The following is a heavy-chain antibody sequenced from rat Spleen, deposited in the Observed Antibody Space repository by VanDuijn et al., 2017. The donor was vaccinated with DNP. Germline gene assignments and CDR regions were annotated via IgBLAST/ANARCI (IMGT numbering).Heavy chain of an antibody. V-gene: IGHV5-25*01. D-gene: IGHD1-4*01. Sequence: EVRLVESGGGLVQPGRSMKLSCAASEFTFSKSDVAWVRQAPTGGLEWVASISPSGGSTYYRDSVKGRFTVSRDNAKSTLYLQMNSLKSEDTATYYCARHEATRVYDYWGQGVMVTVSS. J-gene: IGHJ2*01. CDR3: ARHEATRVYDY. CDR1: EFTFSKSD. CDR2: ISPSGGST.